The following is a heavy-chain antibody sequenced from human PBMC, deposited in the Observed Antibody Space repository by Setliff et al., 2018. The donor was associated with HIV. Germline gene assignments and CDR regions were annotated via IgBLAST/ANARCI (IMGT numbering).Heavy chain of an antibody. CDR2: IIPIFGAA. J-gene: IGHJ6*03. D-gene: IGHD2-15*01. V-gene: IGHV1-69*13. CDR1: GGTFSSYA. CDR3: ARGDTPSYYYYYYMDV. Sequence: GASVKVSCKVSGGTFSSYAISWVRQAPGQGLEWMGGIIPIFGAANYAQKFQGRVTITADESTSTAYMELSSLRSEDTAVYCCARGDTPSYYYYYYMDVWGKGTTVTVSS.